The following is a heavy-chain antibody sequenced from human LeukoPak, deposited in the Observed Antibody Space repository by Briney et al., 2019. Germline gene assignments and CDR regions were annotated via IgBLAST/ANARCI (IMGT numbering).Heavy chain of an antibody. Sequence: PGESLQISCKGSGYSSTSYWIGWVRQMPGKGLEWMGIIYPGDSDARYSPSFQGQVAISADKSISTAYLQWTSLKASDTAIYYCARSPRKYWYFDLWGRGTLVTVSS. CDR3: ARSPRKYWYFDL. CDR1: GYSSTSYW. V-gene: IGHV5-51*01. CDR2: IYPGDSDA. J-gene: IGHJ2*01.